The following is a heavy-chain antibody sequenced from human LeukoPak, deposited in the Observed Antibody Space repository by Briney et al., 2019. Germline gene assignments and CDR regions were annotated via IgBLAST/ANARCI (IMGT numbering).Heavy chain of an antibody. D-gene: IGHD7-27*01. Sequence: GGSLRLSCTASGFTFGDYAMNWVRQAPGKGLAWVSSISTSSSYIYYADSVKGRFTISRDNARNSLYLQMNSLRAEDTAVYYCAREEGGKLGIDYYFDYWGQGTLVTVSS. CDR2: ISTSSSYI. CDR3: AREEGGKLGIDYYFDY. V-gene: IGHV3-21*01. J-gene: IGHJ4*02. CDR1: GFTFGDYA.